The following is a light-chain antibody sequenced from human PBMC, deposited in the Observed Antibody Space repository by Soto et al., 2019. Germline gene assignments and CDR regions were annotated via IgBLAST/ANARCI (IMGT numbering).Light chain of an antibody. CDR3: QQRSNWPRT. Sequence: EIVLTQSPATVSLSPGERATLSCRASQSVSIYLAWYQQKPGQAPRLLIYDASNRASDIPARFSGSGSETAFTLTISSLEPEDFAIYYCQQRSNWPRTFGGGTKVDIK. V-gene: IGKV3-11*01. CDR2: DAS. CDR1: QSVSIY. J-gene: IGKJ4*01.